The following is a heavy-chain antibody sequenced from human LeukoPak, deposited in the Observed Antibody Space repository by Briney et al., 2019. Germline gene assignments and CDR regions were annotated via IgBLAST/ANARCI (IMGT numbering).Heavy chain of an antibody. V-gene: IGHV4-59*08. J-gene: IGHJ4*02. Sequence: SETLSLTCTVSGGSMRSYYWNWIRQPPGKGLEWIGYIYYSGSTNYNPSLKSRVTISVDTSKNQFSLKQSSVTAADTAVYYCARLSRKYYLDYWGQGTLVTVSS. CDR3: ARLSRKYYLDY. D-gene: IGHD3-16*01. CDR2: IYYSGST. CDR1: GGSMRSYY.